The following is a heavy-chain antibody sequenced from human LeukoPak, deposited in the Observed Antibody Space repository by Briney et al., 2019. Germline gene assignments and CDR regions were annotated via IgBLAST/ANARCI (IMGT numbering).Heavy chain of an antibody. Sequence: PGGSLRLSCVASEFSPTNFWMTWVRQAPGKGLEWVSYISSSSSTIYYADSVKGRFTISRDNAKNSLYLQMNSLRAEDTAVYYCARVLNSLAAAGTFDYWGQGTLVTVSS. J-gene: IGHJ4*02. CDR3: ARVLNSLAAAGTFDY. D-gene: IGHD6-13*01. CDR2: ISSSSSTI. V-gene: IGHV3-48*01. CDR1: EFSPTNFW.